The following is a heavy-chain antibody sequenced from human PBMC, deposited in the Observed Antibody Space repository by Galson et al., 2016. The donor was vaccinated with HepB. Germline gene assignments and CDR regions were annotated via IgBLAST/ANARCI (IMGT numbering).Heavy chain of an antibody. CDR1: GITFSNYD. D-gene: IGHD6-19*01. V-gene: IGHV3-30*18. CDR3: AKARGWYFPDALDI. CDR2: ISYDGTNK. Sequence: SLRLSCAAPGITFSNYDMHWVRQPPGKGLEWVAVISYDGTNKYYADSVKGRFTISRDSSKNPLYLQMNSLRAEDTALYFCAKARGWYFPDALDIWGQGTMVTVSS. J-gene: IGHJ3*02.